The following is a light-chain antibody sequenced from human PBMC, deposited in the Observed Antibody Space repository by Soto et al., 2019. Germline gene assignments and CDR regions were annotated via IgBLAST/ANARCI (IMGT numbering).Light chain of an antibody. CDR3: QQRSNWPLT. J-gene: IGKJ4*01. V-gene: IGKV3-11*01. CDR2: DAS. CDR1: QSVSSY. Sequence: EDVLTQSLATLSLSPGERATLSCRASQSVSSYLAWYQQKPGQAPRLLIYDASNRATGIPARFSGSGSGTDFTLTISSLEPEDFAVYYCQQRSNWPLTFGGGTKVDI.